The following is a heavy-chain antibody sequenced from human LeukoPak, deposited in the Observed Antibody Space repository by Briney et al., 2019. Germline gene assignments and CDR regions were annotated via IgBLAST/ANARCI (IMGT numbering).Heavy chain of an antibody. J-gene: IGHJ4*02. CDR2: IYYSEST. D-gene: IGHD5-18*01. V-gene: IGHV4-59*12. Sequence: SETLSLTCTVSGGSISSYYWSWIRQPPGKGLGWIGYIYYSESTNYNPSLKSRVTISVDTSKNQFSLKLSSVTAADTAVYYCASRSAGAWIQLWSPRFDYWGQGTLVTVSS. CDR3: ASRSAGAWIQLWSPRFDY. CDR1: GGSISSYY.